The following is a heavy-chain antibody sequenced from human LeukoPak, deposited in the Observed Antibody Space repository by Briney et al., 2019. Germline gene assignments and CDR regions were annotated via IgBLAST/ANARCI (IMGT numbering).Heavy chain of an antibody. D-gene: IGHD1-26*01. Sequence: GGSLRLSCAASGFTFSSYGMHWVRQAPGKGLEWVAVIWYDGSNKYYADSVKGRFTISRDNSKNTLYLQMNSLRAEDTAVYYCAKSPRHTGELSYWGQGTLVNVSS. CDR3: AKSPRHTGELSY. CDR2: IWYDGSNK. J-gene: IGHJ4*02. CDR1: GFTFSSYG. V-gene: IGHV3-33*06.